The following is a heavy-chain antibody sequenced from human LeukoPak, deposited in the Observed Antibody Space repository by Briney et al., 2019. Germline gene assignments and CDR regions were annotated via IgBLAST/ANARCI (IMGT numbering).Heavy chain of an antibody. Sequence: GESLKISXKGSGYSLTSYWIGWVRQMPGKGLEWMGIIYPGDSDTRYSPSFQGQVTISADKSISTAYLQWSSLKASDTAMYYCARLVVPVTYYFDYWGQGTLVTVSS. CDR3: ARLVVPVTYYFDY. CDR1: GYSLTSYW. V-gene: IGHV5-51*01. CDR2: IYPGDSDT. D-gene: IGHD2-2*01. J-gene: IGHJ4*02.